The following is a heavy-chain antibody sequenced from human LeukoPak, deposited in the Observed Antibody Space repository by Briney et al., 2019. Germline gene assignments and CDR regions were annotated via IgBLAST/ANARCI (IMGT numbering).Heavy chain of an antibody. Sequence: SETLSLTCTVSGGSISSYYWSWIRQPPGKGLEWIGEINHSGSTNYNPSLKSRVTISVDTSKNQFSLKLSSVTAADTAVYYCARGGQQWLVQPFDYWGQGTLVTVSS. D-gene: IGHD6-19*01. V-gene: IGHV4-34*01. CDR2: INHSGST. J-gene: IGHJ4*02. CDR3: ARGGQQWLVQPFDY. CDR1: GGSISSYY.